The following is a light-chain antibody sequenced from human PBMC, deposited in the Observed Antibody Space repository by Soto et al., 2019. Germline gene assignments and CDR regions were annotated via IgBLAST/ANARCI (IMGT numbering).Light chain of an antibody. CDR2: DTS. J-gene: IGKJ3*01. V-gene: IGKV3-11*01. CDR3: QQRTNWPRSFT. CDR1: QSVSSY. Sequence: EIVLTQSPATLSLSPGERATFSCRASQSVSSYLAWYQQKPGQAPRLLIYDTSKRATGIPARFSGSGSGTDFTLTISSLEPEDFAVYYCQQRTNWPRSFTFGPGTKVDIK.